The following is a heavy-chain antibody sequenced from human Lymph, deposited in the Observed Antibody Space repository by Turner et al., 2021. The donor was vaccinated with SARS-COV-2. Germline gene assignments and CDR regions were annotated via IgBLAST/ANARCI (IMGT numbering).Heavy chain of an antibody. J-gene: IGHJ4*02. CDR1: GGSISSSSYY. D-gene: IGHD2-8*01. CDR3: ARAPFIIVLMMYASGYFDN. V-gene: IGHV4-39*01. CDR2: MYYSGST. Sequence: QLQLQESGPGLVKPSETLSLTCTVSGGSISSSSYYWGWIRQPPGKGLEWIGSMYYSGSTYYNPSLKSRVTISVDTSKNQFSLKLSSVTAADTAVYYCARAPFIIVLMMYASGYFDNWGQGTLVTVSS.